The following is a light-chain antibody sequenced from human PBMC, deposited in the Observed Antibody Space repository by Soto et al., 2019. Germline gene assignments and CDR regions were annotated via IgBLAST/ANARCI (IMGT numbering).Light chain of an antibody. J-gene: IGLJ2*01. CDR1: SSNIGTNT. CDR3: AAWDDSLNAVV. V-gene: IGLV1-44*01. Sequence: QAVVTQPPSASGTPGQRVTISCSGGSSNIGTNTVNWYQQLPGTAPKLLIYSTTQRPSGVPDRFSGSKSGTSASLAISGLQSEDEADYYCAAWDDSLNAVVFGGGTKLTVL. CDR2: STT.